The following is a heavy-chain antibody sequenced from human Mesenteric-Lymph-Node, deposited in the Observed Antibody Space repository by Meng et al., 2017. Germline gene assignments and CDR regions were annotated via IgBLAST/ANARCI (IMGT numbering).Heavy chain of an antibody. V-gene: IGHV3-23*01. CDR3: ARDKEGSGSLTYYFDY. Sequence: GGSLRLSCAASGFTFSSYDMSWVRQAPGKGLEWVSDINSSADITDYVDSVKGRFTISRDNSRNVLYLQMNSLRAEDTAVYYCARDKEGSGSLTYYFDYWGQGTLVTVSS. CDR1: GFTFSSYD. J-gene: IGHJ4*02. D-gene: IGHD3-22*01. CDR2: INSSADIT.